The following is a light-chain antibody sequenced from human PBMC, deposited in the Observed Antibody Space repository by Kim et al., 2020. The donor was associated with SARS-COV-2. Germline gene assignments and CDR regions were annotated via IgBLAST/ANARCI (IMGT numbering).Light chain of an antibody. CDR1: QGISNY. V-gene: IGKV1-27*01. CDR3: QQCKSAPWT. J-gene: IGKJ1*01. CDR2: AAS. Sequence: AAGGDRVTITCRASQGISNYLAWYQQKPGKVPKLLIYAASALQSGVPSRFSGSGSGTDFTLTITSLQPEDVAAYYCQQCKSAPWTFGQGTKVDIK.